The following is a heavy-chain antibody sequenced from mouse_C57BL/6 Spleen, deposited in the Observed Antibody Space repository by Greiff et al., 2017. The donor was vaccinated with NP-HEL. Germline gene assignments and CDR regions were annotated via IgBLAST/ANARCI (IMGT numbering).Heavy chain of an antibody. D-gene: IGHD1-1*01. CDR3: ARSDTTVVPLAMDY. Sequence: VQLQESGAELVKPGASVKISCKASGYAFSSYWMNWVKQRPGKGLEWIGQIYPGDGDTNYNGKFKGKATLTADKSSSTAYMQLSSLTSEDSAVYFCARSDTTVVPLAMDYWGQGTSVTVSS. CDR1: GYAFSSYW. V-gene: IGHV1-80*01. CDR2: IYPGDGDT. J-gene: IGHJ4*01.